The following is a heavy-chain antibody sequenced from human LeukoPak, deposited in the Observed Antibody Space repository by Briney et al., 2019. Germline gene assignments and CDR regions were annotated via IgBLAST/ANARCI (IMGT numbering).Heavy chain of an antibody. Sequence: ASVKVSCKAFGYTFTSYDINWVRQGTGQGLEWMGWLYPNSGNTGYAQKFQGRVTMTSNTSISAAYMELSSLRSEDTAVYYCARPRRDGYNLGWYFDLWGRGTLVTVSS. J-gene: IGHJ2*01. CDR1: GYTFTSYD. CDR2: LYPNSGNT. D-gene: IGHD5-24*01. V-gene: IGHV1-8*01. CDR3: ARPRRDGYNLGWYFDL.